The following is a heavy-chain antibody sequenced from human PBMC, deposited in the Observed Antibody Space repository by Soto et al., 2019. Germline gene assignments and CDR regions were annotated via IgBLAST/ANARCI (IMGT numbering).Heavy chain of an antibody. Sequence: SETLSLTCTVSGGSISRGGYYWSWIRQHPGKGLEWIGYIYYSGSTYYNPSLKSRVTISVDTSKNQFSLKLSSVTAADTAVYYCARGLYSSSWYLGYWGQGTLVTVSS. CDR2: IYYSGST. V-gene: IGHV4-31*03. D-gene: IGHD6-13*01. CDR3: ARGLYSSSWYLGY. CDR1: GGSISRGGYY. J-gene: IGHJ4*02.